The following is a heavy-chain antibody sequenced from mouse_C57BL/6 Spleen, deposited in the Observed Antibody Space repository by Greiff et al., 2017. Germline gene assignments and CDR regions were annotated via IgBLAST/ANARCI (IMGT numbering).Heavy chain of an antibody. CDR1: GYTFTDYY. CDR3: ASSGYYGSSWYFDV. Sequence: EVQLQQSGPELVKPGASVKISCKASGYTFTDYYMNWVKQSHGKSLEWIGAINPNNGGTSYNQKFKGKATLTVDKSSSTAYMELRSLTSEDSAVYYCASSGYYGSSWYFDVWGTGTTVTVSS. CDR2: INPNNGGT. V-gene: IGHV1-26*01. D-gene: IGHD1-1*01. J-gene: IGHJ1*03.